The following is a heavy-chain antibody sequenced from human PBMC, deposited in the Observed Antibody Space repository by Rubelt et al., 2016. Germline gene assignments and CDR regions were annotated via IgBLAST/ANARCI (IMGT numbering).Heavy chain of an antibody. V-gene: IGHV4-39*07. J-gene: IGHJ4*02. CDR2: IYYSGST. CDR1: GGSISSSSYY. D-gene: IGHD3-10*01. CDR3: AFGSGSYSPIFDY. Sequence: QLQLQESGPGLVKPSETLSLTCTVSGGSISSSSYYWGWIRQPPGKGLEWIGSIYYSGSTYYNPSLKSRVTISVDTSKNQFSLKLGSVTAADTAVYYCAFGSGSYSPIFDYWGQGTLVTVSS.